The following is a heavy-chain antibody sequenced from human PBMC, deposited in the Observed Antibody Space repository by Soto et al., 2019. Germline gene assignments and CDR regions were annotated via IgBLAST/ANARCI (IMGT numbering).Heavy chain of an antibody. Sequence: GGSLRLACAASGFTFSDYYMSWIRQAPGKGLEWVSYISSSGSTIYYAASVKGRFTISRDNAKNSLYLQMNSLRAEDTAVYLFARAGSKLRITGTTCFDYWGQGTLVTVSS. CDR3: ARAGSKLRITGTTCFDY. J-gene: IGHJ4*02. D-gene: IGHD1-20*01. V-gene: IGHV3-11*01. CDR2: ISSSGSTI. CDR1: GFTFSDYY.